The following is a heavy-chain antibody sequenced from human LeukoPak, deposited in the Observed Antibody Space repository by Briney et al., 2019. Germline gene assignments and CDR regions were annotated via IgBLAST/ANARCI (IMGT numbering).Heavy chain of an antibody. CDR2: ISYDGSNK. CDR1: GFTFSSYA. D-gene: IGHD2-15*01. J-gene: IGHJ6*02. CDR3: AKSLCSGGSCYSHYYYYYGMDV. Sequence: GGSLRLSCAASGFTFSSYAMHWVRQAPGKGLEWVAVISYDGSNKYYADSVKGRFTISRDNSKNTLYLQMNSLRAEDTAVYYCAKSLCSGGSCYSHYYYYYGMDVWGQGTTVTVSS. V-gene: IGHV3-30*18.